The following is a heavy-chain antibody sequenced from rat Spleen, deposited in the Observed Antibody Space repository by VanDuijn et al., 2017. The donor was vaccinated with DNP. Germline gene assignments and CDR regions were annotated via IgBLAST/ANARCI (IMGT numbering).Heavy chain of an antibody. D-gene: IGHD1-12*02. V-gene: IGHV5-22*01. CDR1: GFTFSNYY. Sequence: EVQLVESGGGLVQPGRSLKLSCAASGFTFSNYYMAWVRQAPKKGLEWVAAISPGGSRTYYPDSVKGRFTLSRDDAKSSLYLQMNILRSEDMATYYFVRPDYYDGSYPHYWGQGVMVTVSS. CDR3: VRPDYYDGSYPHY. J-gene: IGHJ2*01. CDR2: ISPGGSRT.